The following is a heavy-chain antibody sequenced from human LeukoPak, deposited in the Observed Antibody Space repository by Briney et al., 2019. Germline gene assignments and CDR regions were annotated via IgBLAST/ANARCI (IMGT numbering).Heavy chain of an antibody. D-gene: IGHD3-22*01. J-gene: IGHJ5*02. CDR3: ARGEDSSGYYNWFDP. CDR1: GFTFSSYG. V-gene: IGHV3-30*03. CDR2: ISYDGSNK. Sequence: PGGSLRLSCAASGFTFSSYGMHWVRQAPGKGLEWVAVISYDGSNKYYADSVKGRFTISRDNSKNTLYLQMNSLRAEDTAVYYCARGEDSSGYYNWFDPWGQGTLVTVSS.